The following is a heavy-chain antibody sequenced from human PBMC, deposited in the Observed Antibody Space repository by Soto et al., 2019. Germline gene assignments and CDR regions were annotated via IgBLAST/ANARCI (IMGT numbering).Heavy chain of an antibody. Sequence: QVQLVESGGGVVQPGRSLRLSCAASGFTFSSYGMHWVRQAPGKALEWVAVISYDGSNKYYADSVKGRFTISRDNSKNTLYLQMNSLRAEDTAVYYCAKGGGSGYLSYFQHWGQGTLVTVSS. V-gene: IGHV3-30*18. D-gene: IGHD3-3*01. J-gene: IGHJ1*01. CDR2: ISYDGSNK. CDR3: AKGGGSGYLSYFQH. CDR1: GFTFSSYG.